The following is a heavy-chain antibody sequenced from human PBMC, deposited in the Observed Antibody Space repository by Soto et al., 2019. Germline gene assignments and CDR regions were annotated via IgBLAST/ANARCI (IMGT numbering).Heavy chain of an antibody. CDR3: ARGTHRMDV. J-gene: IGHJ6*04. V-gene: IGHV4-34*01. CDR2: INHSGST. CDR1: GGSFSGYY. Sequence: QVQLQQWGAGLLKPSETLSLTCAVYGGSFSGYYWSWIRQPPGKGLEWIGEINHSGSTNYNPSLKSRVTISVDTSKNQLSLKLSSVTAADTAVHYCARGTHRMDVWGKGTTVTVSS.